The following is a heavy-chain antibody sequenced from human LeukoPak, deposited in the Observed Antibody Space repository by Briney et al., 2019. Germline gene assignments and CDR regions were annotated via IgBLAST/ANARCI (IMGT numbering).Heavy chain of an antibody. D-gene: IGHD6-13*01. CDR3: APIAAAGTFDAFDI. Sequence: GGSLRLSCAASGFTFSSYSMNWVRQAPGKGLEWVSSISSSSSYIYYADSVKGRFTISRDNAKNSLYLQMSSLRAEDTAVYYCAPIAAAGTFDAFDIWGQGTMVTVSS. CDR1: GFTFSSYS. V-gene: IGHV3-21*01. CDR2: ISSSSSYI. J-gene: IGHJ3*02.